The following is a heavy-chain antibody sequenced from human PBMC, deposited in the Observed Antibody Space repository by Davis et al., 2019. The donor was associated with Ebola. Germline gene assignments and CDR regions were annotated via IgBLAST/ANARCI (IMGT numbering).Heavy chain of an antibody. CDR1: GFTFGNFW. Sequence: PGGSLRLSCAASGFTFGNFWMQWVRQAPGKGLEWVSRINSVGTTTNYADAVKGRFTMSRDNSKNTLYLEMHSLRGDDTAVYFCGRDTRGIDSWGQGTLVTVSS. J-gene: IGHJ4*02. D-gene: IGHD3-16*01. CDR3: GRDTRGIDS. CDR2: INSVGTTT. V-gene: IGHV3-74*01.